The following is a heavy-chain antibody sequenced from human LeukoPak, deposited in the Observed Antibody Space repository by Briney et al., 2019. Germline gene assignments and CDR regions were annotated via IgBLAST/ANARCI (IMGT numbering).Heavy chain of an antibody. D-gene: IGHD2-15*01. CDR2: IYYRGST. V-gene: IGHV4-59*01. J-gene: IGHJ4*02. CDR1: GGSISSYY. Sequence: SETLSLTCTVSGGSISSYYWSWIRQPPGKGLEWIGYIYYRGSTNYNPSLKSRVTISVDTSKNQFSLRLSSVTAADTAVYYCARDRGCSGGSCYYDYWGQGSLVTVSS. CDR3: ARDRGCSGGSCYYDY.